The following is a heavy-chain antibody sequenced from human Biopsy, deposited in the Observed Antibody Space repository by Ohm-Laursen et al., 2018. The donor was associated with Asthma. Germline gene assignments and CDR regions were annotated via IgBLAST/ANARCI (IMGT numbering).Heavy chain of an antibody. D-gene: IGHD3-3*02. J-gene: IGHJ1*01. CDR3: ARTFHFWSPYHAEHHQL. CDR1: GFTFGDYW. Sequence: SLRLSCAASGFTFGDYWMGWVRQVPGKGLEWVANIKHDGSEKNHVDSLKGRFTISRDNAKNSLYLQMNSLRAEDTAVYYCARTFHFWSPYHAEHHQLWGQGTLVTVSS. V-gene: IGHV3-7*01. CDR2: IKHDGSEK.